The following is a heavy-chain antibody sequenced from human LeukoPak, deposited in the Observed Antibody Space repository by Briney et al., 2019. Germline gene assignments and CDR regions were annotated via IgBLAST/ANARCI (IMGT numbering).Heavy chain of an antibody. CDR3: ARDPYSSGWYKDAFDI. D-gene: IGHD6-19*01. CDR1: EFTFSSYT. V-gene: IGHV3-30-3*01. CDR2: ISFGGSNK. Sequence: GGSLRLSCAASEFTFSSYTMHWVRQAPGKRLEWVALISFGGSNKYYADSVKGRFTISRDNAQNSLFLQLNSLRAEDTAVYYCARDPYSSGWYKDAFDIWGQGTMVTVSS. J-gene: IGHJ3*02.